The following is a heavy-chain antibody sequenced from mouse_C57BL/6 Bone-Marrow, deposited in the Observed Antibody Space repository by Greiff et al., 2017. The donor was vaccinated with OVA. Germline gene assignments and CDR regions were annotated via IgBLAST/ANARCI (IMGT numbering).Heavy chain of an antibody. CDR3: ARERNDGYYGDY. Sequence: VKLMESGAELARPGASVQLSCKASGYTFTSYGISWVKQRTGQGLEWIGEIYPRSGNTYYNEKFKGKATLTADKSSSTAYRELRSLTSEDSAVYFCARERNDGYYGDYWGKGTTLTVSS. J-gene: IGHJ2*01. D-gene: IGHD2-3*01. CDR2: IYPRSGNT. CDR1: GYTFTSYG. V-gene: IGHV1-81*01.